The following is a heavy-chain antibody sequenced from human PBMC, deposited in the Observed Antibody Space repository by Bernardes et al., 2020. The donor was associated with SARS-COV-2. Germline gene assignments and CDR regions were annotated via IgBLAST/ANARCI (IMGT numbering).Heavy chain of an antibody. D-gene: IGHD3-10*01. CDR2: ISYDGSNE. CDR3: AKDGNYGYLAPHWGSFDY. J-gene: IGHJ4*02. Sequence: GGSLRLSCAASGFSFSSHGMHWVRQAPGKGLEWVAVISYDGSNEYYADSVKGRFTISRDNSKNALYLQMNSLRPEDTAVYYCAKDGNYGYLAPHWGSFDYWGQGTLVTVSS. V-gene: IGHV3-30*18. CDR1: GFSFSSHG.